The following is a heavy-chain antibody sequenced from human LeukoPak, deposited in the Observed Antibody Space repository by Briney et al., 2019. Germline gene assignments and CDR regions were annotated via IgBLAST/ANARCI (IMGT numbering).Heavy chain of an antibody. D-gene: IGHD2-21*02. CDR2: ISYDGSNK. V-gene: IGHV3-30*03. Sequence: PGGSLRLSCAASGFTFSSYGMHWVRQAPGKGLEWVAVISYDGSNKYYADSVKGRFTISRDNSKNTLYLQMNSLRAEDTAVYYCARDSQRYCGDDCALYYFDYWGQRTLVTVSS. CDR3: ARDSQRYCGDDCALYYFDY. CDR1: GFTFSSYG. J-gene: IGHJ4*02.